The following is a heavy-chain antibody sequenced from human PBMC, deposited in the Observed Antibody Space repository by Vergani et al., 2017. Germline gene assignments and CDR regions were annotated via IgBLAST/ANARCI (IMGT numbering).Heavy chain of an antibody. CDR2: VYGTGRV. V-gene: IGHV4-61*02. J-gene: IGHJ4*02. D-gene: IGHD3-22*01. CDR3: ARVYNYYDSYAYF. Sequence: QVQLQESGPGLVKSSQNLSLTCSVSGGSISRDSYYWSWIRQTAGKGLEWIGRVYGTGRVEYIPSLNSRVSMSGDSSRNQFSLNLTSVTSADTGVYYCARVYNYYDSYAYFWGQGRRVTVSS. CDR1: GGSISRDSYY.